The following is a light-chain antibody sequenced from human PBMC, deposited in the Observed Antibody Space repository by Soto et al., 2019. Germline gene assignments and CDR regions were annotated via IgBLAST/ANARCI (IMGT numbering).Light chain of an antibody. CDR1: QTIGRAY. V-gene: IGKV3-20*01. Sequence: EIVLTQSPGTLSLSPGETATLSCRASQTIGRAYLAWYQQKPGQAPRLLIFGSSSRATGIPDRFSGRGSGADFTLTISRLEPEDFAVYCCQQYASSPLLPFGGGTKVEI. CDR3: QQYASSPLLP. J-gene: IGKJ4*01. CDR2: GSS.